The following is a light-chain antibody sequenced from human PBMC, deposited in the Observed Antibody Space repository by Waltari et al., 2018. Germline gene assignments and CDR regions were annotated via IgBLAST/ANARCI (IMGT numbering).Light chain of an antibody. J-gene: IGKJ1*01. CDR1: QGVSYW. V-gene: IGKV1-12*01. CDR3: QQANSFPRT. CDR2: HAS. Sequence: DIQMTQSPSSVSASVGDRVTITCQARQGVSYWLAWYQQKAGKAPKLLIFHASSLESGVPSRFSGSGSGTEFNLTISSLQPEDFATYFCQQANSFPRTFGQGTKVEI.